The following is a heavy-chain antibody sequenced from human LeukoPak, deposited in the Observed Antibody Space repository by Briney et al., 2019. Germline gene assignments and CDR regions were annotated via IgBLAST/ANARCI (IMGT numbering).Heavy chain of an antibody. CDR2: IYYSGST. CDR1: GGSISSSSYY. V-gene: IGHV4-61*05. CDR3: ARAFENSGWYYFDY. D-gene: IGHD6-19*01. J-gene: IGHJ4*02. Sequence: SETLSLTCTVSGGSISSSSYYWGWIRQPPGKGLEWIGYIYYSGSTNYNPSLKSRVTISVDTSKNQFSLKLSSVTAADTAVYYCARAFENSGWYYFDYWGQGTLVTVSS.